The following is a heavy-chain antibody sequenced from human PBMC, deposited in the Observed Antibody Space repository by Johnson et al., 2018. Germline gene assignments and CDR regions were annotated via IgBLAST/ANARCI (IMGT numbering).Heavy chain of an antibody. J-gene: IGHJ6*03. CDR2: ISYRGGST. CDR3: AKRVVGTAPYYYYMDV. V-gene: IGHV3-23*04. Sequence: VQLVQSGGGLVQPGGSLRLSCAASGFTFSRYAMTWVRQAPGKGLEWVSAISYRGGSTYYADSGKGRFIISRDNSKNTLYLQMNSLSVEDTAVYYCAKRVVGTAPYYYYMDVWGKGTTVTVSS. CDR1: GFTFSRYA. D-gene: IGHD2-21*02.